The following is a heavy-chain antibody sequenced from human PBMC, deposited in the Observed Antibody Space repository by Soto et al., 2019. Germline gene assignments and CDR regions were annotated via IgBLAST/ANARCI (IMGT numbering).Heavy chain of an antibody. D-gene: IGHD3-22*01. CDR3: ARDNDSSGYSAH. J-gene: IGHJ4*02. CDR2: IYHSGST. V-gene: IGHV4-4*02. CDR1: GGSISSSNW. Sequence: SETLSLTCAVSGGSISSSNWWSWVRQPPGKGLEWIGEIYHSGSTNYNPSLKGRVTISVDKSKNQFSLKMRSVTAADTAVYYCARDNDSSGYSAHWGQGTLVTVS.